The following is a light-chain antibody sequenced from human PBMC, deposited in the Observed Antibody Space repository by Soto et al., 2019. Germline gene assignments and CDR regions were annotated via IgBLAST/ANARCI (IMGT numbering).Light chain of an antibody. V-gene: IGKV1-39*01. Sequence: DLQMTQSPSSLSASVGDRVTITCRASQSISSYLNWYQQKPGKAPKLLIYAASSLQIGVPSRFSGSGSGTDFTLTISSLQPEDFATYYCQQSYSTLFTFGPGTKVDIK. CDR2: AAS. CDR3: QQSYSTLFT. CDR1: QSISSY. J-gene: IGKJ3*01.